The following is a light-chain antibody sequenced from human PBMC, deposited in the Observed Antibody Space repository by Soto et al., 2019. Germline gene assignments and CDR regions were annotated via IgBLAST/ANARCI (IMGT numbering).Light chain of an antibody. CDR2: DAS. Sequence: DIQLTQSPSTLSAFVGDRVTITCRASQSINSWLAWYQQKPGQAPNLLIYDASTLQIGVPLRFSGSGSGTKFTLTISSLQPKDFATYYCQQYNTLPAFGPGTKVEIK. CDR3: QQYNTLPA. J-gene: IGKJ3*01. V-gene: IGKV1-5*01. CDR1: QSINSW.